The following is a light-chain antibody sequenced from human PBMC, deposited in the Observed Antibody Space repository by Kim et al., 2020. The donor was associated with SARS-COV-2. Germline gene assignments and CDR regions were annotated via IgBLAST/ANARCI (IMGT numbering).Light chain of an antibody. CDR3: QAWDSRTGV. J-gene: IGLJ3*02. CDR2: QDS. Sequence: SYELTQPPSVSVSPGQTASITCSGDKLGDKYACWYQQKPGQSPVLVIYQDSKRPSGIPERFTGSNSGNTATLTISGTQARDEADYYCQAWDSRTGVFGGG. V-gene: IGLV3-1*01. CDR1: KLGDKY.